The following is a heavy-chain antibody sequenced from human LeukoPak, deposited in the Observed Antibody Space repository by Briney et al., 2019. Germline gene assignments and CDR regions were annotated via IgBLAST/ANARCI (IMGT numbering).Heavy chain of an antibody. CDR1: GGSISSYY. J-gene: IGHJ6*03. Sequence: PSETLSLTCTVSGGSISSYYWSWIRQPPGKGLEWIGYIYYSGSTNYNPSLKSRVTISVDTSKNQFSLKLRSVTAADTAVYYCARGYCSGGSCYSYYYYNYMDVLGKGTTVTVSS. D-gene: IGHD2-15*01. V-gene: IGHV4-59*01. CDR3: ARGYCSGGSCYSYYYYNYMDV. CDR2: IYYSGST.